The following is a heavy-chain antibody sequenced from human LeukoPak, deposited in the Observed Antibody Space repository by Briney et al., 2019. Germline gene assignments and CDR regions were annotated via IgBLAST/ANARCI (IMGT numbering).Heavy chain of an antibody. D-gene: IGHD3-10*01. Sequence: PSETLSLTCAVSGGSISSSNYYWGWIRQPPGKGLEWIGSIFYRGTTYYNPSLQSRVAVPVDTSKNQFSLKLTSVTAADTAVYYCVKTYGSGSPTYYFDAWDQGTLVTVSS. J-gene: IGHJ4*02. CDR3: VKTYGSGSPTYYFDA. CDR1: GGSISSSNYY. CDR2: IFYRGTT. V-gene: IGHV4-39*01.